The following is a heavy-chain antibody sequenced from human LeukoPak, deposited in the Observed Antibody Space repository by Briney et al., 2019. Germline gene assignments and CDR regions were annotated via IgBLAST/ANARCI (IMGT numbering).Heavy chain of an antibody. J-gene: IGHJ5*02. Sequence: GGSLRLSCAASGFTFDDYAMHWVRQAPGKGLEWVSGISWNSGSIGYADSVKGRFTISRDNAKNSLHLQMNSLRAEDTALYYCAKALYGSGTFGGFDPWGQGTLVTVSS. V-gene: IGHV3-9*01. CDR1: GFTFDDYA. CDR3: AKALYGSGTFGGFDP. CDR2: ISWNSGSI. D-gene: IGHD3-10*01.